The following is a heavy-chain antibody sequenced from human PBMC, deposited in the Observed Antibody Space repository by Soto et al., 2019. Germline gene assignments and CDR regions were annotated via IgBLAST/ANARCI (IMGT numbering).Heavy chain of an antibody. CDR3: ARDMVRGVITTS. Sequence: GASVKVSCKASGGTFSSYAISWVRQAPGQGLEWMGGIIPIFGTANYAQKFQGRVTITADESTSTAYMELSSLRSEDTAVYYCARDMVRGVITTSCGQGTMVTVSS. D-gene: IGHD3-10*01. V-gene: IGHV1-69*13. CDR1: GGTFSSYA. J-gene: IGHJ5*02. CDR2: IIPIFGTA.